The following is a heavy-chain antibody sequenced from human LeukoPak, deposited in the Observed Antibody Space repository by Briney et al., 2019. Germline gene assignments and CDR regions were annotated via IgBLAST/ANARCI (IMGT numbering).Heavy chain of an antibody. D-gene: IGHD3-10*01. CDR1: GYTFTSYA. CDR3: ARDPSMVRGVSFDY. Sequence: ASVKVSCKASGYTFTSYAMNWVRQAPGQGLEWMGWINTNTGNPTYAQGFTGRFVFSLDTSVSTAYLQISSLRAEDTAVYYCARDPSMVRGVSFDYWGQGTLVTVSS. CDR2: INTNTGNP. V-gene: IGHV7-4-1*02. J-gene: IGHJ4*02.